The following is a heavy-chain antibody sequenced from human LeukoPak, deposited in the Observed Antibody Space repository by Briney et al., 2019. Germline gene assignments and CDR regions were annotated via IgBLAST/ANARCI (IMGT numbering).Heavy chain of an antibody. CDR2: MNPNSGNT. D-gene: IGHD6-19*01. CDR3: ARVGYSSGWYGHPYYFDY. CDR1: GYTFTSYD. V-gene: IGHV1-8*03. J-gene: IGHJ4*02. Sequence: ASVKVSCKASGYTFTSYDINWVRQATGQGLEWMGWMNPNSGNTGYAQKFQGRVTITRNTSISTAYMELSSLRSEDTAVYYCARVGYSSGWYGHPYYFDYWGQGTLVTVSS.